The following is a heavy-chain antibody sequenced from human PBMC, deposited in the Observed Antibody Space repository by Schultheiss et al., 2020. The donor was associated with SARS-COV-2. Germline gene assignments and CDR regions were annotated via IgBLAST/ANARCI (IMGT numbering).Heavy chain of an antibody. CDR1: GFTFSSYA. D-gene: IGHD3-22*01. CDR3: ATNGWVYYDSSGYFGYFDY. Sequence: GESLKISCAASGFTFSSYAMSWVRQAPGKGLEWVSAISGSGGSTYYADSVKGRFTISRDNSKNTLYLQMNSLRAEDTAVYYCATNGWVYYDSSGYFGYFDYWGQGTLVTVSS. J-gene: IGHJ4*02. CDR2: ISGSGGST. V-gene: IGHV3-23*01.